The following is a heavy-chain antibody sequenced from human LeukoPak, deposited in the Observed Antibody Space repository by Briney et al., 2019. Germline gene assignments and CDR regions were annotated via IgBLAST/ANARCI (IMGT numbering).Heavy chain of an antibody. CDR3: ARRGPTLYGSGSYYNEPFDY. CDR2: IYDSGST. J-gene: IGHJ4*02. CDR1: GGSISSYY. Sequence: PSETLSLTCTVSGGSISSYYRSWIRQPPGKGLEWIGYIYDSGSTNYNPSLKSRVTISVDTSKNQFSLKLSPVTAADTAVYYCARRGPTLYGSGSYYNEPFDYWGQGTLVTVSS. V-gene: IGHV4-59*01. D-gene: IGHD3-10*01.